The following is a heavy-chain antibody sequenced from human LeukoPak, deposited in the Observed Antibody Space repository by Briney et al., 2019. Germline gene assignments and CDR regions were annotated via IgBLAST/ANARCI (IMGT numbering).Heavy chain of an antibody. Sequence: SVKVSCKASGGTFSSYAISWVRQAPGQGLEWMGGIIPIFGTANYAQKFQCRVTITADESTSTAYMELSSLRSEDTAVYYCARVAVVAATTPRDYWGQGTLVTVSS. CDR3: ARVAVVAATTPRDY. CDR2: IIPIFGTA. CDR1: GGTFSSYA. V-gene: IGHV1-69*01. J-gene: IGHJ4*02. D-gene: IGHD2-15*01.